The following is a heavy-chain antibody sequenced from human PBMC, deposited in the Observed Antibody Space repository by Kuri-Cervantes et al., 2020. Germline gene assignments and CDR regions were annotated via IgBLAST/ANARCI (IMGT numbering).Heavy chain of an antibody. CDR1: GGSFSGYY. J-gene: IGHJ6*03. CDR3: ARGRSSSRHHYYYYMDV. CDR2: INHSGST. V-gene: IGHV4-34*01. D-gene: IGHD6-13*01. Sequence: SETLSLTCAVYGGSFSGYYWSWIRQPPGKGLEWIGEINHSGSTNYNPPLKSRVTISVDTSKNQFSLKLSSVTAADTAVYSCARGRSSSRHHYYYYMDVWGKGTTVTVSS.